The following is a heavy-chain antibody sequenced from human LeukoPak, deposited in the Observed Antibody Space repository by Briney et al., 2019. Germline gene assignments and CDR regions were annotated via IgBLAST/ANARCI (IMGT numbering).Heavy chain of an antibody. J-gene: IGHJ4*02. CDR1: GFTFSSYG. D-gene: IGHD6-19*01. Sequence: GGSLRLSCAASGFTFSSYGMHWVRQAPGKGLEWVAVIWYDGSNEYYADSVKGRFTISRDNSKNTLYLQMNSLRAEDTAVYYCAKEGSGWYETDYWGQGTLVTVSS. V-gene: IGHV3-33*06. CDR2: IWYDGSNE. CDR3: AKEGSGWYETDY.